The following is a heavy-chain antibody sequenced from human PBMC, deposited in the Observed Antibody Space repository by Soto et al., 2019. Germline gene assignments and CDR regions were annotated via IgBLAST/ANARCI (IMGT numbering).Heavy chain of an antibody. D-gene: IGHD2-8*01. J-gene: IGHJ3*02. CDR3: AKDFRYCTNGVCYTSRSDAFDI. V-gene: IGHV3-30*18. CDR2: ISYDGSNK. Sequence: VAVISYDGSNKYYADSVKGRFTISRDNSKNTLYLQMNSLRAEDTAVYYCAKDFRYCTNGVCYTSRSDAFDIWGQGTMVTVSS.